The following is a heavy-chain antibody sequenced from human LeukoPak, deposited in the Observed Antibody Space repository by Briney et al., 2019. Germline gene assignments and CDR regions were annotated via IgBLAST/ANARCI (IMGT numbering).Heavy chain of an antibody. J-gene: IGHJ4*02. CDR1: GFTFSSYW. CDR2: IKQDGSEK. CDR3: ARAGLGSGYYGGFDY. Sequence: PGGSLRLSCAASGFTFSSYWMSWVRQAPGKGLEWVANIKQDGSEKYYVDSVKGRFTISRDNAKNSLYLQMNSLRAEDTAVYYCARAGLGSGYYGGFDYWGQGTLVTVSS. D-gene: IGHD3-22*01. V-gene: IGHV3-7*01.